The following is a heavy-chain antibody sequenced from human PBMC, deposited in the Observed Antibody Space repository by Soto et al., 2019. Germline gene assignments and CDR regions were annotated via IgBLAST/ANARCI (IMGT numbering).Heavy chain of an antibody. V-gene: IGHV4-39*01. D-gene: IGHD3-22*01. CDR2: IYYSGST. CDR1: GGSIRSSSYY. CDR3: ARQSRDSSGYYVDY. J-gene: IGHJ4*02. Sequence: PSETLSLTCTVSGGSIRSSSYYWGWIRQPPGKGLEWIGSIYYSGSTYYNPSLKSRVTISVDTSKNQFSLKLSSVTAADTAVYYCARQSRDSSGYYVDYWGQGTLVTVSS.